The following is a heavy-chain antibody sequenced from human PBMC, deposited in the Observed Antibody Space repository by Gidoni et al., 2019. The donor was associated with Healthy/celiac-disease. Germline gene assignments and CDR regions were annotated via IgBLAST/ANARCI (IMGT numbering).Heavy chain of an antibody. CDR1: GGTFSSYA. V-gene: IGHV1-69*01. Sequence: QVQLVQSGAEVKKPGSSVQVSCKASGGTFSSYAISWVRQAPGQGLEWMGGIIPIFGTANYAQKFQGRVTITADESTSTAYMELSSLRSEDTAVYYCSMPPYDSSGYYSNAFDIWGQGTMVTVSS. CDR2: IIPIFGTA. CDR3: SMPPYDSSGYYSNAFDI. D-gene: IGHD3-22*01. J-gene: IGHJ3*02.